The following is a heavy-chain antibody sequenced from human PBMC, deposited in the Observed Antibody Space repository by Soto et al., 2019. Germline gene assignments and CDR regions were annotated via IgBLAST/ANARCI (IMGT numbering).Heavy chain of an antibody. D-gene: IGHD3-22*01. CDR2: IYHSGST. J-gene: IGHJ4*02. Sequence: SSETLSLTCAVSGGSISSGGYSWSWIRQPPGKGLEWIGYIYHSGSTYYNPSLKSRVTISVDRSKNQFSLKLNSVTAADTAVYYCARSQADTSGPVFDYWGQGTLVTVSS. CDR1: GGSISSGGYS. CDR3: ARSQADTSGPVFDY. V-gene: IGHV4-30-2*01.